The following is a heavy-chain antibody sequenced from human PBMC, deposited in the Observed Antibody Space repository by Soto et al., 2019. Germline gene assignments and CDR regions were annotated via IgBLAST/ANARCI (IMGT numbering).Heavy chain of an antibody. Sequence: GESLKISYKGSGYSFTSYWIGWVRQMPGKGLEWMGIIYPGDSDTRYSPSFQGQVTISRDNSKNTLYLQMNSLRAEDTAVYYCAKVGPTIFGGTPRGADVWGKGTTVTVS. CDR1: GYSFTSYW. D-gene: IGHD3-3*01. V-gene: IGHV5-51*01. CDR2: IYPGDSDT. J-gene: IGHJ6*03. CDR3: AKVGPTIFGGTPRGADV.